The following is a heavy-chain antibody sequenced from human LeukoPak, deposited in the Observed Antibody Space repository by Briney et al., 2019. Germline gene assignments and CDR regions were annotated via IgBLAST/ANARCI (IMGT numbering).Heavy chain of an antibody. J-gene: IGHJ4*02. D-gene: IGHD5-12*01. V-gene: IGHV3-30*03. CDR1: GFTFSSYG. CDR2: ILYDGSNK. CDR3: ARGGGYAWDY. Sequence: GGSLRLSCAASGFTFSSYGMHWVRQAPGKGLEWVAVILYDGSNKYYADSVKGRFTISRDNSKNTLYLQMNSLRADDTAVYYCARGGGYAWDYWGQGTLVTVSS.